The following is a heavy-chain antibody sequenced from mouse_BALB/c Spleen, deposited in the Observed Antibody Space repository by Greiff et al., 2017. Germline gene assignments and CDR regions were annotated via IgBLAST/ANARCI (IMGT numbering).Heavy chain of an antibody. J-gene: IGHJ3*01. CDR3: ARSGGNYVGWFAY. CDR2: IYPGDGDT. CDR1: GYAFSSYW. Sequence: QVQLKQSGAELVRPGSSVKISCKASGYAFSSYWMNWVKQRPGQGLEWIGQIYPGDGDTNYNGKFKGKATLTADKSSSTAYMQLSSLTSEDSAVYFCARSGGNYVGWFAYWGQGTLVTVSA. D-gene: IGHD2-1*01. V-gene: IGHV1-80*01.